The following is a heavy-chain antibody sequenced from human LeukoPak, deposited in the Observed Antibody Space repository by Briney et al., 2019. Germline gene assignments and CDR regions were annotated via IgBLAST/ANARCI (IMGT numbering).Heavy chain of an antibody. CDR1: GGSFSGYY. CDR3: ARTRQWLVTNDAFDI. CDR2: INHSGST. V-gene: IGHV4-34*01. D-gene: IGHD6-19*01. Sequence: SETLSLTCAVYGGSFSGYYWSWIRQPPGKGLEWIGEINHSGSTNYNPSLKSRVTISVDTSKNQFSLKLSSVTAADTAVYYCARTRQWLVTNDAFDIWGQGTMVTVSS. J-gene: IGHJ3*02.